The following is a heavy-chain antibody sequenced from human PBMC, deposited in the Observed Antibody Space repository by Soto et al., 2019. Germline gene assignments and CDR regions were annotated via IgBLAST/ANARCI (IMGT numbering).Heavy chain of an antibody. V-gene: IGHV1-69*13. CDR2: IIPIVASA. D-gene: IGHD3-10*01. Sequence: SVKVSCKASGYTFTSYGISWVRQAPGQGLEWLGGIIPIVASANYAQKFQGRVTITADESTSTAYMDLGSLKSEDTAVYYCARDLLGFGYTYADVWGQGTTVTVSS. CDR1: GYTFTSYG. CDR3: ARDLLGFGYTYADV. J-gene: IGHJ6*02.